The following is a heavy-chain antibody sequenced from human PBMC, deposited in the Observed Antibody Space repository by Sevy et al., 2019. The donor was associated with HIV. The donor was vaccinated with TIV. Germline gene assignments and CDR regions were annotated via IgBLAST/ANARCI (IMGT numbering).Heavy chain of an antibody. Sequence: GGSLRLSCAASGFTFSSYSMHWVRQAPGKGLEWVSSISGLSNYIYYADSMKGRFSISRDNAKNSLYLQMISLRAEDTAVFYRARAVPATDAFDIWGQGTLVTVSS. CDR2: ISGLSNYI. CDR1: GFTFSSYS. D-gene: IGHD6-19*01. V-gene: IGHV3-21*01. CDR3: ARAVPATDAFDI. J-gene: IGHJ3*02.